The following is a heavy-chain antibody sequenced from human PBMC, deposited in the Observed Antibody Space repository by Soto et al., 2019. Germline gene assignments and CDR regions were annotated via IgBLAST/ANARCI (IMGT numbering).Heavy chain of an antibody. CDR1: GYTFTSYG. CDR3: ARGIIYGAVVY. Sequence: AWVKAACNASGYTFTSYGICWVGQAPGQGREWMGWISAYNGNTNYAQKLQGRVTMTTDTSTSTAYMELRSLRSDDTAVYYCARGIIYGAVVYWGQGTLVTVSS. D-gene: IGHD4-17*01. V-gene: IGHV1-18*01. CDR2: ISAYNGNT. J-gene: IGHJ4*02.